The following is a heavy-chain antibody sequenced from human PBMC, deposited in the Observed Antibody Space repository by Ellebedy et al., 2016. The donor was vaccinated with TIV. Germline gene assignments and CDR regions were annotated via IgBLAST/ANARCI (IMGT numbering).Heavy chain of an antibody. J-gene: IGHJ5*02. CDR2: IIPIFGTA. CDR3: ARNPGWFDP. CDR1: GGTFSSYA. V-gene: IGHV1-69*13. Sequence: AASVKVSCKASGGTFSSYAISWVRQAPGQGLEWMGGIIPIFGTANYAQKFQGRVTITADESSSTAYMELDSLRSDDTAVYYCARNPGWFDPWGQGTLVTVSS.